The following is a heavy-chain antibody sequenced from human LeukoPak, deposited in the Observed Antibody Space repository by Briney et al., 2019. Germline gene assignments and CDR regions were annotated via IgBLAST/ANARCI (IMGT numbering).Heavy chain of an antibody. CDR3: ARDRGIAVAGNYMDV. J-gene: IGHJ6*03. CDR1: GGSISSYY. D-gene: IGHD6-19*01. V-gene: IGHV4-59*01. Sequence: SETLSLTCTVSGGSISSYYWSWIRQPPGKGLEWIGYIYYSGSTNYNPSLKSRVTISVDTSKNQFSLKLNSVTAADTAVYYCARDRGIAVAGNYMDVWGKGTTVTVSS. CDR2: IYYSGST.